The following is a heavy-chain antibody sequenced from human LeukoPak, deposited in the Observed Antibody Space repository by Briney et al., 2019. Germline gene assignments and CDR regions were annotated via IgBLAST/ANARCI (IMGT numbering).Heavy chain of an antibody. D-gene: IGHD2-21*01. V-gene: IGHV4-59*01. CDR2: IYYTGST. Sequence: SETLSLTCTVSGGSISSYYWSWIRQPPGKGLEWIGYIYYTGSTSYSPSLRSRVTISVDTSENQFSLKLSSVTAADTAVYYCSRMGAIGGASANPDYWGQGTLVTVSS. J-gene: IGHJ4*02. CDR1: GGSISSYY. CDR3: SRMGAIGGASANPDY.